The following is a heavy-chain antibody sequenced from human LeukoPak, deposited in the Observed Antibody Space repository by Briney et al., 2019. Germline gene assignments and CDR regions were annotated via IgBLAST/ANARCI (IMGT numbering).Heavy chain of an antibody. V-gene: IGHV3-30*03. CDR2: ISLDGNDK. Sequence: PGGSLRLSCAASGFGFGSYNMYWVRQAPGKGLEWVTLISLDGNDKKYADSVRGRFTVSRDNSRNTLFLQMNSLRPEDTAVYYCARVYGSEIDYWGQGTLVTVSS. J-gene: IGHJ4*02. CDR3: ARVYGSEIDY. CDR1: GFGFGSYN. D-gene: IGHD3-10*01.